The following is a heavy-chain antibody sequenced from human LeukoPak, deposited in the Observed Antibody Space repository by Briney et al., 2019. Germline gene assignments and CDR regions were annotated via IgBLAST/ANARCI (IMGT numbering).Heavy chain of an antibody. Sequence: PGGSLRLSCEMSGLDFSIAWMTWVRQPPGKGLEWVGRIKPKIHDEIKYYAAPLKGRFTISSDDSKNSVYLQMNTLKTDDSATYYCAPFGNAYFVIEHWGQGVLVTVSS. CDR2: IKPKIHDEIK. CDR3: APFGNAYFVIEH. D-gene: IGHD3-10*02. CDR1: GLDFSIAW. J-gene: IGHJ4*02. V-gene: IGHV3-15*01.